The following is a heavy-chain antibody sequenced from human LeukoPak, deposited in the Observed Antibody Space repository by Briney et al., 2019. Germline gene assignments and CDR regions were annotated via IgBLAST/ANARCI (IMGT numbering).Heavy chain of an antibody. J-gene: IGHJ4*02. CDR2: VKQDGSER. V-gene: IGHV3-7*01. CDR1: GFTFNKSW. Sequence: PGGSLRLSCAASGFTFNKSWMTWVRQAPGKGLEWVANVKQDGSERYYVDSVKGRFTISRDNAKNLLYLQMNSLRAEDTAFYYCVRDNPQSYWGQGTLVTVPS. CDR3: VRDNPQSY.